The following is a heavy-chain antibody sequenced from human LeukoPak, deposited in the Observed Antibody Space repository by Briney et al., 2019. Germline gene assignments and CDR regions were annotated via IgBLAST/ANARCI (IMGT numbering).Heavy chain of an antibody. CDR2: TNHSGST. CDR1: GGSFSGYY. CDR3: ARIRGYSYGGGAFDI. J-gene: IGHJ3*02. D-gene: IGHD5-18*01. V-gene: IGHV4-34*01. Sequence: SETLSLTCAVYGGSFSGYYWSGIRQPPGKGLEWIGETNHSGSTNYNPSLKSRVTISVDTSKNQFSLKLSSVTTADTAVYYCARIRGYSYGGGAFDIWGQGTMVTVSS.